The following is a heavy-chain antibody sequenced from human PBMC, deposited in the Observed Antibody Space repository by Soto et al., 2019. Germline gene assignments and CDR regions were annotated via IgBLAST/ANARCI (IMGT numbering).Heavy chain of an antibody. CDR2: ISYDGSNK. D-gene: IGHD3-22*01. CDR3: AKDFARDYYDSSGSN. V-gene: IGHV3-30*18. Sequence: PGGFLRLSCAASGFTFSSYGMHWVRQAPGKGLEWVAVISYDGSNKYYADSVKGRFTISRDNSKNTLYLQMNSLRAEDTAVYYCAKDFARDYYDSSGSNWGQGT. CDR1: GFTFSSYG. J-gene: IGHJ4*02.